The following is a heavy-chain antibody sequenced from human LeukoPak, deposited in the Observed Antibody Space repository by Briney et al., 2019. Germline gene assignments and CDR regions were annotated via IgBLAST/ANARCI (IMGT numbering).Heavy chain of an antibody. V-gene: IGHV3-33*01. CDR2: IWTHGGKD. CDR3: VRDADVSGCYSYADY. CDR1: GFTFGSYG. J-gene: IGHJ4*02. D-gene: IGHD6-19*01. Sequence: PGGSLRLSCAASGFTFGSYGMHWVRQAPGKGLEWLAIIWTHGGKDKCADSVRGRFTISRDNSKNMLYLQMNSLRSEDTAVYYCVRDADVSGCYSYADYWGQGILVTVSS.